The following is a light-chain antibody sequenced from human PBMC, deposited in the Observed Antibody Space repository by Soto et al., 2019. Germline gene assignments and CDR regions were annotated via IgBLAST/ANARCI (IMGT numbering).Light chain of an antibody. CDR2: WAS. J-gene: IGKJ2*01. V-gene: IGKV4-1*01. CDR3: QQQYSTPYT. CDR1: QSVLYSSNNKNY. Sequence: DIVMTQSPDSLAVSLGERATINCKSSQSVLYSSNNKNYLAWYQQKPGQPPKLLIYWASTRESGAPDRFSGSGSWKDFPLTISNLQAEDVAVYYCQQQYSTPYTFGQGTKLEIK.